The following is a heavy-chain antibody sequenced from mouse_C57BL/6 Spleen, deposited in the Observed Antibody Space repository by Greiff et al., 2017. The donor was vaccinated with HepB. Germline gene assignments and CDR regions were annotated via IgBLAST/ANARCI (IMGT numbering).Heavy chain of an antibody. V-gene: IGHV1-18*01. CDR2: INPNNGGT. CDR3: ARGGAYYSNLYYFDY. CDR1: GYTFTDYN. J-gene: IGHJ2*01. Sequence: EVQLQQSGPELVKPGASVKIPCKASGYTFTDYNMDWVKQSHGKSLEWIGDINPNNGGTIYNQKFKGKATLTVDKSSSTAYMELRSLTSEHTAVYYCARGGAYYSNLYYFDYWGQGTTLTVSS. D-gene: IGHD2-5*01.